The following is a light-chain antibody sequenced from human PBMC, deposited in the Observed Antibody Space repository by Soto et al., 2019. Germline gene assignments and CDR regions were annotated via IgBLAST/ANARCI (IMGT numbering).Light chain of an antibody. V-gene: IGLV1-40*01. CDR1: SSNIGAGYD. CDR3: QSYDSSLITYV. Sequence: QSLLTQPPSVSGAPGQRVTISCTGSSSNIGAGYDVHWYQRLPGTAPKLLIYGNTNRPSGVPDRFSGSKSDTSASLAITGLQAEDEADYYCQSYDSSLITYVFGTGTKVTVL. J-gene: IGLJ1*01. CDR2: GNT.